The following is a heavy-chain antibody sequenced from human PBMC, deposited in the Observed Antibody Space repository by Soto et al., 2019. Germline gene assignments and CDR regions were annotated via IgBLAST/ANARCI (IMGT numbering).Heavy chain of an antibody. V-gene: IGHV3-48*02. CDR1: GFTFSAYS. J-gene: IGHJ5*02. Sequence: EMQLVESGGGLVQPGESLRLSCAASGFTFSAYSMNWVRQAPGKALEWISYITASSATIYYADSVKGRFTISRDNAKNSLYLQMSSLREGDTAVYYCARESGMAGCFDPWGQGTLVTVSS. CDR2: ITASSATI. CDR3: ARESGMAGCFDP. D-gene: IGHD2-8*01.